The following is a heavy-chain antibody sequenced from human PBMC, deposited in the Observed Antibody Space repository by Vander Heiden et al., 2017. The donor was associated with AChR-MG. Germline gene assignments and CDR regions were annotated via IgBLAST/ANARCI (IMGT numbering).Heavy chain of an antibody. CDR3: TRDGSGLAGTRYWFFDL. CDR2: IRSKTYGGTT. Sequence: EVQLVESGGGLVQPGRSLRLSRTVSGFRFGESAMGWFRQAPGKGLEWVGFIRSKTYGGTTEYAASVKGRFTISRDDSKSIAYLQMNSLKTEDTAVYYCTRDGSGLAGTRYWFFDLWGRGTLVTVSS. J-gene: IGHJ2*01. D-gene: IGHD3-3*01. CDR1: GFRFGESA. V-gene: IGHV3-49*03.